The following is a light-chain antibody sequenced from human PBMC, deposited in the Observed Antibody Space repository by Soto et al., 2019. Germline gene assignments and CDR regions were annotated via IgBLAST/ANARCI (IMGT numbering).Light chain of an antibody. J-gene: IGLJ1*01. CDR3: SSYTTTNTYV. V-gene: IGLV2-14*01. CDR1: SSDVGGYNY. Sequence: QSVLTQPAPVSGSPGQSITISCTGTSSDVGGYNYVSWYQQHPGKAPKLMIYEVTHRPSGVSNRFSGSKSGNTASLTISGLQAEDEADYYCSSYTTTNTYVFGTGTKV. CDR2: EVT.